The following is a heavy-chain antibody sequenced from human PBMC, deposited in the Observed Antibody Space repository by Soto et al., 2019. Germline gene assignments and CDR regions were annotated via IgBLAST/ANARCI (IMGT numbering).Heavy chain of an antibody. CDR2: INCYNVHT. J-gene: IGHJ6*02. CDR1: GYTFTDHI. CDR3: ARGDRYCSGGSCPNGMDV. Sequence: QAHLVQSGAEVKKPGASVKVSCKASGYTFTDHILTWVRQAPGQGLEYMGWINCYNVHTNYAQKLQGRVTMAADTAPDTAYMEFRSLTSADTAVYYCARGDRYCSGGSCPNGMDVWGQGTTV. D-gene: IGHD2-15*01. V-gene: IGHV1-18*04.